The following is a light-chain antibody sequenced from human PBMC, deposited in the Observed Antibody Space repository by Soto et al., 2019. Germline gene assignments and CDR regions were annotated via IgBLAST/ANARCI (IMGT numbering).Light chain of an antibody. Sequence: QSALTQPASVSGSPGQSITISCTGTSSDVGGYNYVSWYQQHPGKAPKLMIYEVSNRPSGVSNRFSGSKSGNTASLTISGXXXXXXXXYCSSYTSSSTLVFGTGTKLTVL. CDR1: SSDVGGYNY. CDR2: EVS. CDR3: SSYTSSSTLV. V-gene: IGLV2-14*01. J-gene: IGLJ1*01.